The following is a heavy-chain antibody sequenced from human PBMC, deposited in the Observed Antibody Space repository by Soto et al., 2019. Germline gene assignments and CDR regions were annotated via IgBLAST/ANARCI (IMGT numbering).Heavy chain of an antibody. V-gene: IGHV5-51*01. J-gene: IGHJ6*02. CDR1: GYSFINYW. CDR3: ARLRYGDFYYAMDV. CDR2: IYCGDSET. Sequence: GESLKISCKGSGYSFINYWIGWVRQMPGKGLEWMGIIYCGDSETRYSPSFQGQVTISADKSISTAYLQWSSLKASDTAMHYCARLRYGDFYYAMDVWGQGTTVTVSS. D-gene: IGHD4-17*01.